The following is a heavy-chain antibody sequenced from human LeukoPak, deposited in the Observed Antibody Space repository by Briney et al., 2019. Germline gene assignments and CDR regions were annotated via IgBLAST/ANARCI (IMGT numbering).Heavy chain of an antibody. J-gene: IGHJ4*02. Sequence: PGGSLRLSCVASGFTFSSSAMNWFRQTPGKGLEWVSGTSGSGVATHYADSVKGRFTISRDNSKNTLYLQMNSLRTEDAAVYCCAKVSYHYYGSGSYVLDYWGQGTLVTVSS. CDR1: GFTFSSSA. CDR3: AKVSYHYYGSGSYVLDY. V-gene: IGHV3-23*01. D-gene: IGHD3-10*01. CDR2: TSGSGVAT.